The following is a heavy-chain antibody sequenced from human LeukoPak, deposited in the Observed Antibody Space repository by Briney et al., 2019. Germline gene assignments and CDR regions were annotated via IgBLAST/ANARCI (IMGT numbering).Heavy chain of an antibody. J-gene: IGHJ4*02. CDR1: GFTFSSYA. V-gene: IGHV3-7*03. CDR2: IKQDGSEK. Sequence: GGSLRLSCAASGFTFSSYAMSWVRQAPGMGLEWVANIKQDGSEKYYVDSVKGRFTISRDNSKNTLYLQMNSLRAEDTAVYYCAKDTSSWSPTHHDYWGQGTLVTVSS. CDR3: AKDTSSWSPTHHDY. D-gene: IGHD6-13*01.